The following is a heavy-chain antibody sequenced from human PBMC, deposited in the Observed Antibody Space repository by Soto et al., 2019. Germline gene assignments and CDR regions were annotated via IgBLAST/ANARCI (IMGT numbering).Heavy chain of an antibody. D-gene: IGHD3-9*01. V-gene: IGHV4-39*01. CDR1: CGSISSSSYS. CDR2: IYYSGST. Sequence: PSETLSVTCSVSCGSISSSSYSWGWIRQPPGKGLEWIGTIYYSGSTHYNPSLEGRVAISADTPNNQLSLRLSSVTAADTAVYYCARHPGYYDILTGYTTYYFDYWGQGILVT. CDR3: ARHPGYYDILTGYTTYYFDY. J-gene: IGHJ4*02.